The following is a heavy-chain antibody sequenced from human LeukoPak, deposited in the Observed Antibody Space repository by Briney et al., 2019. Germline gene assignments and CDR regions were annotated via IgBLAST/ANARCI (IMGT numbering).Heavy chain of an antibody. Sequence: GGSLRLSCVASGILVSSNYMSWVRQAPGKGLEWVSFIDSTGSTYYADSVKGRFTISRDNSRNTLYLQMNSLSVEDTAVYYCARRERLGYSYGRGTLDIWGQGTMVTVSS. D-gene: IGHD5-18*01. CDR1: GILVSSNY. CDR2: IDSTGST. V-gene: IGHV3-66*01. J-gene: IGHJ3*02. CDR3: ARRERLGYSYGRGTLDI.